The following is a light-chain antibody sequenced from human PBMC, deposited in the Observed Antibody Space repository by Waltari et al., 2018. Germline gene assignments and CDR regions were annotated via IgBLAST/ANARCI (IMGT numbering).Light chain of an antibody. J-gene: IGLJ3*02. CDR1: TSNIGSRF. CDR3: ATWDDSLSGPV. V-gene: IGLV1-47*01. Sequence: QSVLTQAPSESGTPGQTVNISCSGRTSNIGSRFVYWYKQVAGVAPKLLIYKNDRRPSGVPVRFSGSKSGSSASLAITGLRSEVEADYDGATWDDSLSGPVVGGGTKLTVL. CDR2: KND.